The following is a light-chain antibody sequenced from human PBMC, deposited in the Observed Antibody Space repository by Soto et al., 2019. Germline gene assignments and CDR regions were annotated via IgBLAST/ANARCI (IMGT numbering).Light chain of an antibody. V-gene: IGLV1-44*01. CDR1: SSNIGSNS. CDR2: SND. Sequence: QSVLTQPPSASGTPGQRVTISCSGSSSNIGSNSVNWYQQLPGTAPKLLIYSNDRRPSGVPDRFSGSKSGTSASVAISGLQSEDEADYYCAAWEDSLNGYVFGIGTKLNVL. J-gene: IGLJ1*01. CDR3: AAWEDSLNGYV.